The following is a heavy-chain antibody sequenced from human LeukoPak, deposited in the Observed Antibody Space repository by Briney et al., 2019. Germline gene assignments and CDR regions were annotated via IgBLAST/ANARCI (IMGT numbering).Heavy chain of an antibody. Sequence: GASVKVSCKASGYTFTNYDITWVRQATGQGLEWMGWMNPNSGNTDFAQKFQGRVTLTRNTSISTAYMALSNLRSDDTAVYFCARGKGLQYSSGWWAWNNWFDPWGQGTLVTVSS. V-gene: IGHV1-8*01. J-gene: IGHJ5*02. CDR3: ARGKGLQYSSGWWAWNNWFDP. CDR1: GYTFTNYD. D-gene: IGHD6-19*01. CDR2: MNPNSGNT.